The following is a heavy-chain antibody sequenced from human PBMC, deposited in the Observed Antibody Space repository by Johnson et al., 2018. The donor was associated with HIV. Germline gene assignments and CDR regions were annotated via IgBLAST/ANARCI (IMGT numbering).Heavy chain of an antibody. V-gene: IGHV3-7*04. D-gene: IGHD5-12*01. Sequence: VQLVESGGGLVQSGGSLRLSCAASGFTFSSYWMNWVRQAPGKGLEWVANIKEDVSEKYYVDSVRGRFTISRDNSKNAVYLQMNSLGAGDTAVYYCAKDQHGPLVPTVMRDDAFDIWGQGTMVTVSS. CDR3: AKDQHGPLVPTVMRDDAFDI. J-gene: IGHJ3*02. CDR2: IKEDVSEK. CDR1: GFTFSSYW.